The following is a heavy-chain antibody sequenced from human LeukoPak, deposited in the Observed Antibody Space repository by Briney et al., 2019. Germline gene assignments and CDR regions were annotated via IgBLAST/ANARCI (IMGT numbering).Heavy chain of an antibody. J-gene: IGHJ4*02. CDR1: GYSFTSYW. D-gene: IGHD3-9*01. Sequence: GESLKISCKGSGYSFTSYWIGWVRQMPGKGLEWMGIIYPGDSDTRYSPSFQGQVTISADKSISTAYLQWSSLKASDTAMYYCARRLSYYDILTGYYDLGFVDYWGQGTLVTVSS. CDR3: ARRLSYYDILTGYYDLGFVDY. V-gene: IGHV5-51*01. CDR2: IYPGDSDT.